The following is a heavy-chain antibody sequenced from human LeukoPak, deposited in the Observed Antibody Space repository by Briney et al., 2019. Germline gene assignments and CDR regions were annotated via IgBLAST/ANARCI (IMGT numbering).Heavy chain of an antibody. CDR3: AREIQSDTPVYYYYYMDV. D-gene: IGHD5-18*01. Sequence: PSETLSLTCTVSGGSISSYYWSWIRQPAGKGLEWIGRIYTSGSTNYNPSPKSRVTMSVATSKNQFSLKLSSVSAADTAVYYCAREIQSDTPVYYYYYMDVWGKGTTVTVSS. CDR2: IYTSGST. V-gene: IGHV4-4*07. CDR1: GGSISSYY. J-gene: IGHJ6*03.